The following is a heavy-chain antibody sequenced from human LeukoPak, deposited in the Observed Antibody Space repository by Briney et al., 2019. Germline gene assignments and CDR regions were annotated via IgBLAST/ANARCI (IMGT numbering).Heavy chain of an antibody. J-gene: IGHJ3*02. D-gene: IGHD2-21*02. CDR3: ARVRTYCGGDCLTDAFDI. CDR2: IYTSGST. CDR1: GGSISCYY. V-gene: IGHV4-4*07. Sequence: SETLSLTCTVSGGSISCYYWSWIRQPAGKGLEWIGRIYTSGSTNYNPSLKSRVTMSVDTSKNQFSLKLSSVTAADTAVYYCARVRTYCGGDCLTDAFDIWGQGTMVTVSS.